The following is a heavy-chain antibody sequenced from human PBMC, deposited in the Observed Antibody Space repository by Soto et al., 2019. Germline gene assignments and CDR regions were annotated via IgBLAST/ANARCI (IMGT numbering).Heavy chain of an antibody. Sequence: EVQLLESGGGLVQPGGSLRLSCAASGFTFSSYAMSWVRQAPGKGLEWVSAISGSGGSTYYADSVKGRFTISRDNSKNTLYLQMNSLRAEDTAVYYRAKGPTVTYYYYYYGMDVWGQGTTVTVSS. CDR1: GFTFSSYA. CDR3: AKGPTVTYYYYYYGMDV. V-gene: IGHV3-23*01. J-gene: IGHJ6*02. CDR2: ISGSGGST. D-gene: IGHD4-17*01.